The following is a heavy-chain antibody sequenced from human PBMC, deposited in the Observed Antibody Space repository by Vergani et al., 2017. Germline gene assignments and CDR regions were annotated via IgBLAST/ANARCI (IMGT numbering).Heavy chain of an antibody. J-gene: IGHJ3*02. CDR3: ARNPYCGGDCYSDAFDI. D-gene: IGHD2-21*02. CDR1: GGSISSYY. V-gene: IGHV4-59*01. Sequence: QVQLQESGPGLVKPSETLSLTCSVSGGSISSYYWSWIRQPPGKGLEYIGYFDDSGTTNYNPSLKSRVTISGDTSKNQFSLKLSSVTAADTAVYYCARNPYCGGDCYSDAFDIWGQGTMVTVSS. CDR2: FDDSGTT.